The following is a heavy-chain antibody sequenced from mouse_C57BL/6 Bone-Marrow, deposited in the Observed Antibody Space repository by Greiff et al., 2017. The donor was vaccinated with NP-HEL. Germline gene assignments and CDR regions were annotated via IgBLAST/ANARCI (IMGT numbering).Heavy chain of an antibody. CDR3: ARRAVFITTVVTHCEFYYFDY. CDR2: ISSGGSYT. J-gene: IGHJ2*01. CDR1: GFTFSSYG. D-gene: IGHD1-1*01. V-gene: IGHV5-6*01. Sequence: EVHLVESGGDLVKPGGSLKLSCAASGFTFSSYGMSWVRQTPDKRLEWVATISSGGSYTYYPDSVKGRFPISRDNAKNTLYLQMSSLKSEDTAMYYCARRAVFITTVVTHCEFYYFDYWGQGTTLTVSS.